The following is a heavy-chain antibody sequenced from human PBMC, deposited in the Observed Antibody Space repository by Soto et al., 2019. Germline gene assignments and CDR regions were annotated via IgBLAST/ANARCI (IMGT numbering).Heavy chain of an antibody. J-gene: IGHJ3*02. Sequence: SETLSLTCAVSGGSISSGGYPWSWIRQPPGKGLEWIGYIYHSGSTYYNPSLKSRVTISVDRSKNQFSLKLSSVTAADTAVYYCARGGDSSGYVAFDIWGQGTMVTVSS. CDR2: IYHSGST. CDR3: ARGGDSSGYVAFDI. D-gene: IGHD3-22*01. CDR1: GGSISSGGYP. V-gene: IGHV4-30-2*01.